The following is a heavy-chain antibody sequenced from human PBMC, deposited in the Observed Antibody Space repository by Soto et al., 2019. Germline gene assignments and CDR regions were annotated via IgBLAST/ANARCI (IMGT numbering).Heavy chain of an antibody. CDR1: GFTFSSYG. CDR3: AKNGGRVAAAGPGGAIDY. Sequence: VQLVESGGGVVQPGRSLRLSCAASGFTFSSYGMHWVRQAPGKGLEWVAVISYDGSNKYYADSVKGRFTISRDNSKNTLYLQMNSLRAEDTAVNYCAKNGGRVAAAGPGGAIDYWGQGTLVTVSS. D-gene: IGHD6-13*01. CDR2: ISYDGSNK. V-gene: IGHV3-30*18. J-gene: IGHJ4*02.